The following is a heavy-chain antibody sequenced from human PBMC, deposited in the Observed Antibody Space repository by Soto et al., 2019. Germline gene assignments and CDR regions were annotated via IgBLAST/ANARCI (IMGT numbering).Heavy chain of an antibody. V-gene: IGHV4-30-2*01. Sequence: ASETLSLTCAVSGGSISSGGYSWSWIRQPPGKGLEWIGEINHSGSTNYNPSLKSRVTISIDTSKNQFSLKLSSVTAADTAVYYCARDKITGILDYWGQGTLVTVS. CDR2: INHSGST. J-gene: IGHJ4*02. CDR3: ARDKITGILDY. CDR1: GGSISSGGYS. D-gene: IGHD1-20*01.